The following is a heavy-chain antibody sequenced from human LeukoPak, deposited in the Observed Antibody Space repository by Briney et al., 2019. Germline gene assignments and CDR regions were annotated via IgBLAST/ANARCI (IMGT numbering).Heavy chain of an antibody. V-gene: IGHV3-9*01. CDR2: ISWNSGSI. Sequence: PGGSLRLSCAASGFTFDDYAMHWVRQAPGKGLEWVSGISWNSGSIGYADSVKGRFTISRDNAKNSLYLQMNSLRAEDTALYYCAKDREPYYYGSGSYQNYWGQGTLVTVSS. CDR1: GFTFDDYA. CDR3: AKDREPYYYGSGSYQNY. D-gene: IGHD3-10*01. J-gene: IGHJ4*02.